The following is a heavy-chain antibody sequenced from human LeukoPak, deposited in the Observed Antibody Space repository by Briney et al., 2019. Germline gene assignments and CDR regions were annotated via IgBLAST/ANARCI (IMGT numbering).Heavy chain of an antibody. CDR2: IYPGNSDT. CDR1: GYRFTSYW. D-gene: IGHD3-22*01. V-gene: IGHV5-51*01. CDR3: ARGDSSENTYFDY. Sequence: GESLKISCKGSGYRFTSYWIGWVRQMPGKGLEWMGIIYPGNSDTRYSLSFQGQVTISADKSISTAYLQWSSLKASDTAMYYCARGDSSENTYFDYWGQGTLVTVSS. J-gene: IGHJ4*02.